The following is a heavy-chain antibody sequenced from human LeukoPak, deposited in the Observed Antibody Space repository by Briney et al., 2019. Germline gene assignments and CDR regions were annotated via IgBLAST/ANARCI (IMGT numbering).Heavy chain of an antibody. CDR2: IFYSGTT. CDR3: AGRDPRNRDAFDI. D-gene: IGHD1-14*01. J-gene: IGHJ3*02. Sequence: PSETLSLTCTVSGGSISTNSYYWGWIRQPPGKGLEWIGSIFYSGTTYYNPSLKSRVTISVDTSKNQFSLKLSSVTAADTTVYYCAGRDPRNRDAFDIWGQGAMVTVSS. V-gene: IGHV4-39*01. CDR1: GGSISTNSYY.